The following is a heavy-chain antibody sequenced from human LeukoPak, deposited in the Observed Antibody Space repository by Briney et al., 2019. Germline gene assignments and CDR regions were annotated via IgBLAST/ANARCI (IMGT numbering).Heavy chain of an antibody. CDR2: FSVTAHTA. V-gene: IGHV3-23*01. Sequence: PGGSLRVSCAAPGFTFSSDSMNWVRQAPGKGLEWVSSFSVTAHTAHSADSVQGRFTVPRDTSKRTLYLQMKRLRVEDTAVYYCAKESKSTSSWYYFDSWGQGTLVTVSS. D-gene: IGHD6-13*01. CDR3: AKESKSTSSWYYFDS. J-gene: IGHJ4*02. CDR1: GFTFSSDS.